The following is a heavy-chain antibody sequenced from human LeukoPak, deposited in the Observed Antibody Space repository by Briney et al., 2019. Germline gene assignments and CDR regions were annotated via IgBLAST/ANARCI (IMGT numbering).Heavy chain of an antibody. CDR3: ARDPYSSAWYSPYYFDY. CDR1: GYTFTSYV. V-gene: IGHV1-3*04. J-gene: IGHJ4*02. D-gene: IGHD6-19*01. CDR2: INTANGNT. Sequence: ASVKVSCKASGYTFTSYVMHWVRQAPGQRLEWMGWINTANGNTKYSQKFQGRVTVTRDTSASTAYTELSSLRSEDTAVYYCARDPYSSAWYSPYYFDYWGQGTLVTVSS.